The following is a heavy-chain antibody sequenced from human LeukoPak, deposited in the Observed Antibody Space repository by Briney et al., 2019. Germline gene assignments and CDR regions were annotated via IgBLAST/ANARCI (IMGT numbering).Heavy chain of an antibody. CDR1: GFTLSSNY. CDR3: ARAPATYYGMDV. J-gene: IGHJ6*02. V-gene: IGHV3-66*01. Sequence: GGSLRLSCAASGFTLSSNYMNWVRQAPGKGLEWVSVIYSGGSTYYADSVKGRFTISRDNSKNTLYLQMNSLRAEDTAVYYCARAPATYYGMDVWGQGTTVTVSS. CDR2: IYSGGST.